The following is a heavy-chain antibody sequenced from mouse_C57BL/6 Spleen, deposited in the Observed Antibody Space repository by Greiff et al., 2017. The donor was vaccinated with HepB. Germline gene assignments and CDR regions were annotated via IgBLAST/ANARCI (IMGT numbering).Heavy chain of an antibody. CDR2: IDPENGDT. D-gene: IGHD2-2*01. V-gene: IGHV14-4*01. CDR3: TTGAHYGYDGAFAY. CDR1: GFNIKDDY. Sequence: VQLQQSGAELVRPGASVKLSCTASGFNIKDDYMHWVKQRPEQGLEWIGWIDPENGDTEYASKFQGKATITADTSSNTAYLQLSSLTSEDTAVYYCTTGAHYGYDGAFAYWGQGTLVTVSA. J-gene: IGHJ3*01.